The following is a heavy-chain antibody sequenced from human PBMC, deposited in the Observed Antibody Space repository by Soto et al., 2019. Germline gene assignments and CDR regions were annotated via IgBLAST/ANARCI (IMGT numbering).Heavy chain of an antibody. J-gene: IGHJ6*02. CDR1: RFTFSSYT. CDR3: AKVGGATIRNGMDV. CDR2: MGGSAGGT. Sequence: EVQLVESGGGLVQPGGSLRLSCAASRFTFSSYTMSWVPQAPGKGLGWISTMGGSAGGTYYADSVKGRFTISRDNSKSTLYLQMDSLRAEDTAVYYCAKVGGATIRNGMDVWGQGTTVTVSS. D-gene: IGHD3-16*01. V-gene: IGHV3-23*04.